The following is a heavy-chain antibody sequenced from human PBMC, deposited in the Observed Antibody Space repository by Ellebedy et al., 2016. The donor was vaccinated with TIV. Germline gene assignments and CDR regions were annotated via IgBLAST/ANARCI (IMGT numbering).Heavy chain of an antibody. CDR2: INPKSGDR. V-gene: IGHV1-2*07. CDR3: ATENCGGGSCYHDH. CDR1: GYTFTNYY. J-gene: IGHJ4*01. D-gene: IGHD2-15*01. Sequence: AASVKVSCKASGYTFTNYYLQWVRQVPGQGLEWMGWINPKSGDRNLAHKFQGRVTLTRDTSTSPAYMELPRLTSDDTAVYYCATENCGGGSCYHDHWGRGALVIVSS.